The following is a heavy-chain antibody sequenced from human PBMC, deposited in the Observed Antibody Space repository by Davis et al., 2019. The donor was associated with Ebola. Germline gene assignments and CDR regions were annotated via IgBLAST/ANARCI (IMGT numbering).Heavy chain of an antibody. CDR1: GFTFSSYA. J-gene: IGHJ4*02. CDR2: ISYDGSNK. D-gene: IGHD5-18*01. CDR3: AKAYSYGADY. V-gene: IGHV3-30*04. Sequence: GGSLRLSCAASGFTFSSYAMHWVRQAPGKGLEWVAVISYDGSNKYYADSVKGRFTITRDNSKNTLYLQMNSLRAEDTAVYYCAKAYSYGADYWGQGTLVTVSS.